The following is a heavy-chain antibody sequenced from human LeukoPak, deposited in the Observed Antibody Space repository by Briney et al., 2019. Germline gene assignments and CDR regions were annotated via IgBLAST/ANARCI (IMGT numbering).Heavy chain of an antibody. J-gene: IGHJ4*02. CDR1: GFTFSSYS. V-gene: IGHV3-21*01. D-gene: IGHD6-13*01. Sequence: GGSLRLSCAASGFTFSSYSMNWVRQAPGKGLXXXXXISSSSSYIYYADSVKGRFTISRDNAKNSLYLQMNSLRAEDTAVYYCARDYRQLVRPFDYWGQGTLVTVSS. CDR3: ARDYRQLVRPFDY. CDR2: ISSSSSYI.